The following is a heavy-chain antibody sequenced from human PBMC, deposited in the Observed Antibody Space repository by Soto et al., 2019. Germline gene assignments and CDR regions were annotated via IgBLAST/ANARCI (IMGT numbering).Heavy chain of an antibody. CDR2: IYPGDSDT. CDR1: GCSFTSYW. V-gene: IGHV5-51*01. CDR3: ARPSNGPVGEIATIDY. Sequence: GEALKSSGEGSGCSFTSYWSGWVRQMPGKGLEWMGIIYPGDSDTRYSPSFQGQVTISADKSISTAYLQWSSLNASDTAMYYCARPSNGPVGEIATIDYWGKGTLVTVSS. J-gene: IGHJ4*02. D-gene: IGHD1-1*01.